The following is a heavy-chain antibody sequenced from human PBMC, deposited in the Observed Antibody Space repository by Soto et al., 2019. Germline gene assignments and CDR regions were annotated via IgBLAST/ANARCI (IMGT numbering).Heavy chain of an antibody. CDR1: GYSFTSYW. CDR2: IYPGDSDT. Sequence: GESLKISCKGSGYSFTSYWIGWVRQMPGKGLEWMGIIYPGDSDTRYSPSFQGQVTISADKSISTAYLQWSSLKASDTAMYYCARQFRSGIFGVVIMGYFDYWGQGTLVTVSS. V-gene: IGHV5-51*01. D-gene: IGHD3-3*01. CDR3: ARQFRSGIFGVVIMGYFDY. J-gene: IGHJ4*02.